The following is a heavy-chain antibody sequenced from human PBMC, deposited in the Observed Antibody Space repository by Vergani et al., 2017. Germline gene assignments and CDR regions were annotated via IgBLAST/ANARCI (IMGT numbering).Heavy chain of an antibody. Sequence: EVQLVESGGGLVKPGGSLRLSCAASGFTFSNAWMSWVRQAPGKGLEWVGRIKSKTDGGTTDYAAPVKGRFTISRDDSKNTLYLQMNSLKTEDAAVYCCTTGMGYCSSTSCQYYMDVWGKGTTVTVSS. V-gene: IGHV3-15*01. CDR2: IKSKTDGGTT. D-gene: IGHD2-2*01. CDR3: TTGMGYCSSTSCQYYMDV. J-gene: IGHJ6*03. CDR1: GFTFSNAW.